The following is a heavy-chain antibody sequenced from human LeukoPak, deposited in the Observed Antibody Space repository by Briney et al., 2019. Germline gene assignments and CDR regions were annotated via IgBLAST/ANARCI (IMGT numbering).Heavy chain of an antibody. J-gene: IGHJ4*02. D-gene: IGHD3-22*01. CDR3: ARGYSSGYRIDY. CDR2: INPSGNST. Sequence: ASVKVSCKASGYTFTNYYMHWERQAPGQGLEWMGIINPSGNSTSYAQIFQGRVTMTRDTSTSTVYMELSSLRSEDTAVYYCARGYSSGYRIDYWGQGTLVTVSS. CDR1: GYTFTNYY. V-gene: IGHV1-46*01.